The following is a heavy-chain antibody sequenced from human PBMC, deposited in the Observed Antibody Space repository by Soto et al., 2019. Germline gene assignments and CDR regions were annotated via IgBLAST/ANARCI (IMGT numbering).Heavy chain of an antibody. CDR1: GGSISSYY. Sequence: SETLSLTCTVSGGSISSYYWSWIRQPPGEGLEWIGYIYYSGSTNYNPSLKSRVTISVDTSKNQFSLKLSSVTAADTAVYYCARDLWSHMPGWFYPWGQGTLVPVSS. D-gene: IGHD3-10*01. CDR3: ARDLWSHMPGWFYP. J-gene: IGHJ5*02. CDR2: IYYSGST. V-gene: IGHV4-59*01.